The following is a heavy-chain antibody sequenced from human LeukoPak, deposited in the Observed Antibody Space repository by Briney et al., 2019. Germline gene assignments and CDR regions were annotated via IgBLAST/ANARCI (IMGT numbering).Heavy chain of an antibody. Sequence: GGSLRLSCAASGFTFSGAWMSWVRQAPGKGLEWVAVIWYDGSNKYYADSVKGRFTISRDNSKNTLYLQMNSLRAEDTAVYYCARIHNCGGDCYLIDYWGQGTLVTVSS. CDR2: IWYDGSNK. CDR3: ARIHNCGGDCYLIDY. CDR1: GFTFSGAW. J-gene: IGHJ4*02. D-gene: IGHD2-21*02. V-gene: IGHV3-33*08.